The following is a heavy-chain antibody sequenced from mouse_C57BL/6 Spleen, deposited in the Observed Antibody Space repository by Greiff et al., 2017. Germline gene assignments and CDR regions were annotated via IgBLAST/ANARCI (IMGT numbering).Heavy chain of an antibody. Sequence: VQLKESGAELVRPGASVKLSCTASGFNIKDDYMHWVKQRPEQGLEWIGWIDPENGDTEYASKFQGKATITADTSSNTAYLQLSSLTSEDTAVYYCTPHDYPFAYWGQGTLVTVSA. CDR1: GFNIKDDY. D-gene: IGHD2-4*01. CDR3: TPHDYPFAY. CDR2: IDPENGDT. V-gene: IGHV14-4*01. J-gene: IGHJ3*01.